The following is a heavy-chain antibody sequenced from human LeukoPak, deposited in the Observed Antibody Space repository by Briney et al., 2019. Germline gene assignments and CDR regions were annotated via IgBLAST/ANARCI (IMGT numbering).Heavy chain of an antibody. D-gene: IGHD2-15*01. CDR2: ISSDGSTT. Sequence: GGSLRLSCAASGFTFSSYWMHWVRQAPGQGLVWVSLISSDGSTTRYADSVKGRFTISRDSAKNTLYLQMNSLRAEDTAVYYCARGDRAASGFDYWGQGTLVTVST. CDR3: ARGDRAASGFDY. V-gene: IGHV3-74*01. J-gene: IGHJ4*02. CDR1: GFTFSSYW.